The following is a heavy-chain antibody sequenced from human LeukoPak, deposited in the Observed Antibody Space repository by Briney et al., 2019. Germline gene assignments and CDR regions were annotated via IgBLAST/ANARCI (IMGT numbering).Heavy chain of an antibody. Sequence: SETLSLTCAVSGASISSDKWWSWVRQPPGKGLEWIGEINHSGNTNYSPSLKSQVTMSTDKSKNEFSLRLTSVTAADTAVYYCARAGVWLPAVWGQGTLVTVSS. V-gene: IGHV4-4*02. D-gene: IGHD3-9*01. CDR2: INHSGNT. CDR3: ARAGVWLPAV. CDR1: GASISSDKW. J-gene: IGHJ4*02.